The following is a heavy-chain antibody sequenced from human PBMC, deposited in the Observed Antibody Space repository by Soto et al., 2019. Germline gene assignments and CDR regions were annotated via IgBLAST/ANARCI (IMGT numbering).Heavy chain of an antibody. CDR1: GYTFTSYA. D-gene: IGHD6-19*01. Sequence: QVQLVQSGAEVKKPGASVKVSCKASGYTFTSYAIHWVRQAPGQRLEWMGWINAGNGNTKYSQKFQDRVTITRDTSESTVYMELSSLRSEDTAVYYCARDLGGWPDYWGQGTLVTVSS. J-gene: IGHJ4*02. V-gene: IGHV1-3*01. CDR3: ARDLGGWPDY. CDR2: INAGNGNT.